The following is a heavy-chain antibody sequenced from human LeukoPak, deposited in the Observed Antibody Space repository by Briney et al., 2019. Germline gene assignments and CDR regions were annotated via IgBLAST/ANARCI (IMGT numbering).Heavy chain of an antibody. CDR3: ARSEGSGILYYYYMDV. CDR1: GYTFTSYD. D-gene: IGHD3-10*01. J-gene: IGHJ6*03. Sequence: ASVKVSCKASGYTFTSYDINWVRQATGQGLEWMGWMNPNSGNTGYAQKFQGRVTITRNTSISTAYMELSSLRSEDTAVYYCARSEGSGILYYYYMDVWGKGTTVTVSS. CDR2: MNPNSGNT. V-gene: IGHV1-8*03.